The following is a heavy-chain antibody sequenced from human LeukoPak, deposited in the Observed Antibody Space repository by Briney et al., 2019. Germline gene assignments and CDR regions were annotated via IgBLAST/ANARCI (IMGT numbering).Heavy chain of an antibody. Sequence: PSETLSLTCTVSGGSIVSHYWNWIRQPAGRGLEWIGRFYASETTNTSPSLKSRVTMSVDTSKNQFSLKLSSVTAAVTAVYYCAKDSSTWGNLAGHFDSWGQGALVTVSS. CDR1: GGSIVSHY. CDR2: FYASETT. D-gene: IGHD6-13*01. CDR3: AKDSSTWGNLAGHFDS. J-gene: IGHJ4*02. V-gene: IGHV4-4*07.